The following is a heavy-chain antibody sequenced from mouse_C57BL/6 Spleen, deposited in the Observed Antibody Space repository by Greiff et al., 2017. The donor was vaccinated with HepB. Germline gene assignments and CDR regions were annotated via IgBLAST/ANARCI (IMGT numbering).Heavy chain of an antibody. D-gene: IGHD1-1*01. CDR2: ILPGSGST. CDR1: GYTFTGYW. V-gene: IGHV1-9*01. CDR3: ARDYYGSSPAWFAY. Sequence: VQLQQSGAELMKPGASVKLSCKATGYTFTGYWIEWVKQRPGHGLEWIGEILPGSGSTNYNEKFKGKATFTADTSSNTAYMQLSSLTPEDSAIYYCARDYYGSSPAWFAYWGQGTLVTVSA. J-gene: IGHJ3*01.